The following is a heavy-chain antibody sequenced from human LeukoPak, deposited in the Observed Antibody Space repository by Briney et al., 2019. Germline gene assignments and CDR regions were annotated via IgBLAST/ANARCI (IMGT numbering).Heavy chain of an antibody. D-gene: IGHD1-26*01. V-gene: IGHV4-39*01. CDR2: IYYSGST. CDR3: ARSIVGAFGY. Sequence: SETLSLTCTVSGGSISSSSYYWGWIRQPPGKGLEWIGSIYYSGSTYYNPSLKSRVTISVDTSKNQFSLKLSSVTAADTAVYYCARSIVGAFGYWGQGTLVTVSS. CDR1: GGSISSSSYY. J-gene: IGHJ4*02.